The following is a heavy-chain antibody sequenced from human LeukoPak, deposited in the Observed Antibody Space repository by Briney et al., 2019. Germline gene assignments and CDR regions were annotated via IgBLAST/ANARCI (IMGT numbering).Heavy chain of an antibody. CDR2: INTDGRGT. V-gene: IGHV3-74*01. D-gene: IGHD4-23*01. CDR3: ASFTNSAAFDI. CDR1: GFTFRSSW. J-gene: IGHJ3*02. Sequence: GGSLRLSCAASGFTFRSSWMHGARQAPGKGLVWVSRINTDGRGTIYADSVKGRFTISRDNAKNTLYLQMNSLRVEDTAVYYCASFTNSAAFDIWGQGTMVTVSS.